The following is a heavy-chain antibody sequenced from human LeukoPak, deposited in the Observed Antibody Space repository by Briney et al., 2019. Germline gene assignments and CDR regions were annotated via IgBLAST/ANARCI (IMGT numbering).Heavy chain of an antibody. CDR2: ISGSGGNT. Sequence: GGSLRLSCAASGFTFSNYAMSWVRQAPGKGLEWVSAISGSGGNTYYADSVKGRFTISRDNAKNSLYLQMNSLRDEDTAVYYCARDRIWFGESSYYYGMDVWGQGTTVTVSS. CDR3: ARDRIWFGESSYYYGMDV. CDR1: GFTFSNYA. D-gene: IGHD3-10*01. J-gene: IGHJ6*02. V-gene: IGHV3-23*01.